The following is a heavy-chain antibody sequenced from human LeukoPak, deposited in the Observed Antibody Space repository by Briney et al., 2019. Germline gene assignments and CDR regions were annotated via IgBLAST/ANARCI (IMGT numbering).Heavy chain of an antibody. V-gene: IGHV3-30*03. D-gene: IGHD5-18*01. CDR1: GLTFSTYS. J-gene: IGHJ4*02. CDR2: ISYDGSNK. CDR3: ATPKPVSGYSYGHIDY. Sequence: GGSLRLSCAASGLTFSTYSMNWVRQAPGKGLEWVAVISYDGSNKHYADSVKGRFTISRDNSKNTLYLQMNSLRAEDTAVYYCATPKPVSGYSYGHIDYWGQGTLVPVSS.